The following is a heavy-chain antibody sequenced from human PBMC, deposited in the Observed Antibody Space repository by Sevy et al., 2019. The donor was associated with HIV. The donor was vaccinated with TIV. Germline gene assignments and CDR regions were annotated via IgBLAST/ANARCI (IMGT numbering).Heavy chain of an antibody. J-gene: IGHJ5*02. V-gene: IGHV1-18*01. D-gene: IGHD2-2*01. Sequence: ASVKVSCQTSGYSFTNYGVSWVRQAPGQGLEWMGCISTYRGDSEYAETFQGRVTLTRDTSTSTAYMELRNLKSDDTAVYYCAIGYCRTSSCYGSTWFDPWGQGTLVTVSS. CDR1: GYSFTNYG. CDR3: AIGYCRTSSCYGSTWFDP. CDR2: ISTYRGDS.